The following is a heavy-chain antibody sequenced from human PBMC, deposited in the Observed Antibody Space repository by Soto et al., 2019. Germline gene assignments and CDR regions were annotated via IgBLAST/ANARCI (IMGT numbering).Heavy chain of an antibody. Sequence: QVQLVESGGGVVQPGRSLRLSCAASGFTFSSYGMHWVRQAPGKGLEWVAVISYDGSNKYYADSVKGRFTISGDNSKNTLYLQMNSLRAEDTAVYYCAKAAGIAARRRWFDPWGQGTLVTVSS. J-gene: IGHJ5*02. CDR3: AKAAGIAARRRWFDP. V-gene: IGHV3-30*18. D-gene: IGHD6-6*01. CDR2: ISYDGSNK. CDR1: GFTFSSYG.